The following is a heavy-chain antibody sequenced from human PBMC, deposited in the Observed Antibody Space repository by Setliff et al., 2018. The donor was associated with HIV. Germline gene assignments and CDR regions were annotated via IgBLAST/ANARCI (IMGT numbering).Heavy chain of an antibody. D-gene: IGHD3-22*01. CDR2: VSHTGYT. CDR3: ARDKGRPHYYDDAGSYRSDALDI. V-gene: IGHV4-30-4*08. CDR1: GDSLRGGDYY. J-gene: IGHJ3*02. Sequence: SETLSLTCSVSGDSLRGGDYYYNWIRQSPEKGLEWIGYVSHTGYTYYNPSLKSRVDMSLDISKNQFSLNVSFVTAADTAVYYCARDKGRPHYYDDAGSYRSDALDIWGQGTMVTVSS.